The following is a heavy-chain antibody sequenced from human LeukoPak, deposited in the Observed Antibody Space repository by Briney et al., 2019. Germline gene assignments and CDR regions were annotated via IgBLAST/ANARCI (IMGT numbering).Heavy chain of an antibody. J-gene: IGHJ4*02. V-gene: IGHV4-34*01. D-gene: IGHD3-16*02. Sequence: SETLSLTCAVYGGSFSGYHWSWIRQPPGKGLEWIGEINHSGSTNYNPSLKSRITISVDTSMNQFSLKLTSVTAADTAVYYCARGRGYNSFDYWGQGTLVTVSS. CDR3: ARGRGYNSFDY. CDR2: INHSGST. CDR1: GGSFSGYH.